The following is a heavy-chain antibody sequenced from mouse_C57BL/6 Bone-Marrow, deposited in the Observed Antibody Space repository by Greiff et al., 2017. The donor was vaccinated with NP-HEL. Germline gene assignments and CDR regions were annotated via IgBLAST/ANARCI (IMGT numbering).Heavy chain of an antibody. D-gene: IGHD2-3*01. CDR2: IDPSDSYT. CDR1: GYTFTSYW. J-gene: IGHJ1*03. CDR3: ARSPDDGYLYWYFDV. Sequence: QVQLQQPGAELVKPGASVKLSCKASGYTFTSYWMQWVKQRPGQGLEWIGEIDPSDSYTNYNQKFKGKATLTVDTSSSTAYMQLSSLTSEDSAVYYCARSPDDGYLYWYFDVWGTGTTVTVSS. V-gene: IGHV1-50*01.